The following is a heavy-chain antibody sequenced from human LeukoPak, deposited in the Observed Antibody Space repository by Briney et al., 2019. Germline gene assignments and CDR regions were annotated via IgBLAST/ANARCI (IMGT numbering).Heavy chain of an antibody. CDR1: GFTFSSYA. CDR3: ARDLGELGSRNYYYGMDV. J-gene: IGHJ6*02. Sequence: GGSLRLSCAASGFTFSSYAMSWVRQAPGKGLEWVSAITISGDTTYYADSVRGRFTISRDNSKNTLYLQMNSLRAEDTAVYYCARDLGELGSRNYYYGMDVWGQGTTVTVSS. D-gene: IGHD3-16*01. V-gene: IGHV3-23*01. CDR2: ITISGDTT.